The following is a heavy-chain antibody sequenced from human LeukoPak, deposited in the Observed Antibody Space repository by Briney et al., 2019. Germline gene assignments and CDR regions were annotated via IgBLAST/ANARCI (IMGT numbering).Heavy chain of an antibody. CDR3: ANIPAGYYYDSSGYLPPSY. CDR2: ISGSGGST. D-gene: IGHD3-22*01. CDR1: GFTLSSYS. Sequence: GGSLRLSCAASGFTLSSYSMNWVRQAPGKGLEWVSAISGSGGSTYYADSVKGRFTISRDNSKNTLYLQMNSLRAEDTAVYYCANIPAGYYYDSSGYLPPSYWGQGTLVTVSS. V-gene: IGHV3-23*01. J-gene: IGHJ4*02.